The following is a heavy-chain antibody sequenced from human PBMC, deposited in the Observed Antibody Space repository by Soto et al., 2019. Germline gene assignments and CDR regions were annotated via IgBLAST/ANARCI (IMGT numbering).Heavy chain of an antibody. V-gene: IGHV4-34*01. CDR3: ARGRLNCSSTSCYLYYYYMDV. D-gene: IGHD2-2*01. Sequence: SETLSHTCAVYGESFRVYYWSWIRQPPEKGQELIGEINHSGSTNYNPSLKSRVTISVDTSKNQFSLKLSSVTAADTAVYYCARGRLNCSSTSCYLYYYYMDVWGKGTTVTVS. CDR1: GESFRVYY. J-gene: IGHJ6*03. CDR2: INHSGST.